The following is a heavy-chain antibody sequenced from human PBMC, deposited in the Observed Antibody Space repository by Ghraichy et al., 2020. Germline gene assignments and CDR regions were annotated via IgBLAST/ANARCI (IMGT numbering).Heavy chain of an antibody. CDR3: ARRQVVTATGHHWFDP. D-gene: IGHD2-15*01. CDR1: GFTFSDHY. V-gene: IGHV3-72*01. CDR2: IRNKANSFTT. J-gene: IGHJ5*02. Sequence: GRSLRLSCAASGFTFSDHYMDWVRQAPGKGLEWVGRIRNKANSFTTEYAASVKGRFTVSRDDSKNSLYLLMNSLKTEDTAVYYCARRQVVTATGHHWFDPWGQGTLVIVSS.